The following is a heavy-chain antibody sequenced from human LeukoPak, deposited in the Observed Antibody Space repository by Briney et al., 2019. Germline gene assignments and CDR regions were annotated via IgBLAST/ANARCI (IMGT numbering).Heavy chain of an antibody. V-gene: IGHV1-69*01. CDR3: ARLCSGCSDDY. J-gene: IGHJ4*02. CDR2: SIPIFGTA. Sequence: GSSVKGSCKASGGTFSSYAISWVRQAPGQGLEWMGGSIPIFGTANYAQKFQGRVTITADESRSTAYMELSSLRSEDTAVYYCARLCSGCSDDYWGQGTMVTVSS. CDR1: GGTFSSYA. D-gene: IGHD3-10*02.